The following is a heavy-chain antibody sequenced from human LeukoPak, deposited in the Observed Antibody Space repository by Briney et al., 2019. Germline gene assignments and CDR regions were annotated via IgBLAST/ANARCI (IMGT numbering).Heavy chain of an antibody. CDR1: GFTFSSYS. CDR2: ISSSSSMI. CDR3: ARDFWATVTYYFYYYMDV. V-gene: IGHV3-48*01. D-gene: IGHD4-17*01. Sequence: GGSLRLSCAASGFTFSSYSMNWVRQAPGKGLEWVSYISSSSSMIYYADSVKGRFTISRDNAKNSLYLQMNSLRADDTAVYYCARDFWATVTYYFYYYMDVWGKGTTVTVSS. J-gene: IGHJ6*03.